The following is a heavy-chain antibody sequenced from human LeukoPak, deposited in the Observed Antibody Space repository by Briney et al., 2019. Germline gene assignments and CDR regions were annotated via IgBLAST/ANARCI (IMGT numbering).Heavy chain of an antibody. V-gene: IGHV4-39*01. CDR3: ARLDYYGDPAPIDY. Sequence: PSETLSLTCTVSGGSISSSSYYWGWIRQPPGKGLEWIGSIYYSGSTYYNPSLKSRVTISVDTSKNQLSLKLSSVTAADTAVYYCARLDYYGDPAPIDYWGQGTLVTVSS. CDR2: IYYSGST. CDR1: GGSISSSSYY. D-gene: IGHD4-17*01. J-gene: IGHJ4*02.